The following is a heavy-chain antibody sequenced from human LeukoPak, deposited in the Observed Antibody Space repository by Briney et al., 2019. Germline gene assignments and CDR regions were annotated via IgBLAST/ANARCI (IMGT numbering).Heavy chain of an antibody. V-gene: IGHV1-69*13. Sequence: SVKVSCKASGGTFSSYAISWVRQAPGQGLEWMGGIIPIFGTANYAQKFQGRVTITADESTSTAYMELSSLGSEDTAVYYCATVRFLEWLSHFDYWGQGTLVTVSS. J-gene: IGHJ4*02. CDR3: ATVRFLEWLSHFDY. CDR1: GGTFSSYA. D-gene: IGHD3-3*01. CDR2: IIPIFGTA.